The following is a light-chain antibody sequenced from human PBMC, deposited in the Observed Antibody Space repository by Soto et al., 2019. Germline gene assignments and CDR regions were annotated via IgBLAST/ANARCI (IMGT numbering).Light chain of an antibody. CDR3: QKSSTWHYT. CDR1: QDVSIF. V-gene: IGKV3-11*02. J-gene: IGKJ2*01. Sequence: LAQSPATLSLSPGQRATLSCKASQDVSIFLAWYQQKPGRAPRLLIHDASNRATGVPARFSGSGSGRDFTLTITGLEPEDFAVYYCQKSSTWHYTFGQGTKMEV. CDR2: DAS.